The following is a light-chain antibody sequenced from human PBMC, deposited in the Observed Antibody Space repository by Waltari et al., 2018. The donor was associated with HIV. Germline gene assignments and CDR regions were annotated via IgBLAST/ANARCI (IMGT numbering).Light chain of an antibody. CDR1: SSNIGAGYD. Sequence: QSVLTQPPSVSGAPGQRVTISCTGSSSNIGAGYDVHWYQQLPGTAPKLLIYGNINRPSGVPDRFAGSKSGSSASRAITGLQAEDEAHYYCQSFDSSLTTSGVIFGGGTKLTVL. CDR3: QSFDSSLTTSGVI. CDR2: GNI. V-gene: IGLV1-40*01. J-gene: IGLJ2*01.